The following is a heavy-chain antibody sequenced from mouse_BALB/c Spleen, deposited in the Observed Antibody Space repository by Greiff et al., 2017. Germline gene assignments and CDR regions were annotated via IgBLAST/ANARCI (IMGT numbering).Heavy chain of an antibody. CDR3: ARTARVPYYAMDY. Sequence: VKLMESGPELVKPGASVKISCKASGYAFSSSWMNWVKQRPGQGLEWIGRIYPGDGDTNYNGKFKGKATLTADKSSSTAYMQLSSLTSVDSAVYFCARTARVPYYAMDYWGQGTSVTVSS. D-gene: IGHD3-2*01. J-gene: IGHJ4*01. CDR1: GYAFSSSW. CDR2: IYPGDGDT. V-gene: IGHV1-82*01.